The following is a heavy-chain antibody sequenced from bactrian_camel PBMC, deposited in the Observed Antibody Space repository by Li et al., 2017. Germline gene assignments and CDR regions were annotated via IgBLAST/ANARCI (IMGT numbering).Heavy chain of an antibody. V-gene: IGHV3S53*01. D-gene: IGHD5*01. CDR2: IDRDGRA. CDR3: ATQTTGWAFRY. J-gene: IGHJ6*01. Sequence: HVQLVESGGGSVQAGESRRLSCVTSGYTSTTSCVAWVRQAPGKQREGAVSIDRDGRATYADSVKGRFTISMDANTLYLQVNNLKTDDAAVYYCATQTTGWAFRYWGRGTQVTVS. CDR1: GYTSTTSC.